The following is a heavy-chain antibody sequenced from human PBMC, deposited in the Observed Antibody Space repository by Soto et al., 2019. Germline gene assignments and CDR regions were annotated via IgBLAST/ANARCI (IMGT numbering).Heavy chain of an antibody. Sequence: EVQLLESGGDLGQRGGSLRLSCAASGFTFSTYAMSWVRQAPGKGLEWVSAISGSGTSRYYADSVKGRFTISRDNSKNTLFLQLNSLRVEDTAIYYCAKELLRLGESLERYFDYWGQGTLVTVSS. D-gene: IGHD3-10*01. V-gene: IGHV3-23*01. CDR3: AKELLRLGESLERYFDY. CDR2: ISGSGTSR. CDR1: GFTFSTYA. J-gene: IGHJ4*02.